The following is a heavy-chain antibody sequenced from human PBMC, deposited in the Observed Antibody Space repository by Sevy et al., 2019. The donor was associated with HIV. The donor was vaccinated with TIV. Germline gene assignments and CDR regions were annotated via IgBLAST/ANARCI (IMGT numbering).Heavy chain of an antibody. CDR3: AKGPDYGDYVGWIDP. D-gene: IGHD4-17*01. Sequence: GGSLRLSCVASGFTFSSSAMSWVRQAPGKGLEWVSTISGSGDSTYFADSVKGRFTISRDNPKNTLYLQMDSLRAEGTAVYYCAKGPDYGDYVGWIDPWGQGTLVTVSS. CDR2: ISGSGDST. V-gene: IGHV3-23*01. CDR1: GFTFSSSA. J-gene: IGHJ5*02.